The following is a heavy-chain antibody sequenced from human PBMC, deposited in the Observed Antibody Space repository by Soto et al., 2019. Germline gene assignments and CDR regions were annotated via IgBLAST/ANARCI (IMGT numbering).Heavy chain of an antibody. V-gene: IGHV3-23*01. Sequence: GGSLRLSCAASGFTFGSYAMSWVGQAPGKGLEWVSAISGSGGSTYYADSVKGRFTISRDNSKNTLYLQMNSLRAEDTAVYYCSKEWQEKTITFGGVPYYFDYWGQGTLVTVSS. D-gene: IGHD3-16*01. J-gene: IGHJ4*02. CDR1: GFTFGSYA. CDR2: ISGSGGST. CDR3: SKEWQEKTITFGGVPYYFDY.